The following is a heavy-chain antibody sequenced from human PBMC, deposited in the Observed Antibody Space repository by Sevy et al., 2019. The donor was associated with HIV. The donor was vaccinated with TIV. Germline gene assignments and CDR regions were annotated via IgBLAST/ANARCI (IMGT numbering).Heavy chain of an antibody. CDR2: ISCDGSNK. V-gene: IGHV3-30*18. CDR1: GFTFSSYG. D-gene: IGHD3-3*01. Sequence: GGSLRLSCAASGFTFSSYGMHWVRQAPGKGLEWVAVISCDGSNKYYADSVKGRFTISRDNSKNTLYLQMNSLRAEDTAVYYCAKGRDYDCYGMDVWGQGTTVTVSS. CDR3: AKGRDYDCYGMDV. J-gene: IGHJ6*02.